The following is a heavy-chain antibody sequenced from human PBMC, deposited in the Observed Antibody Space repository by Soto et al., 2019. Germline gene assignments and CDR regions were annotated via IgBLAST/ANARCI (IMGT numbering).Heavy chain of an antibody. Sequence: QVQLVESGGGVVQPGRSLRLSCAASGFTFSSYGMHWVRQAPGKGLEWVVAMSYDGSNKYYADSVKGRFTISRDNSKNTLYLQMNSLRAEDTAVYYCAKDQGTTVTTGYYYYGMDVWGQGTTVTVSS. D-gene: IGHD4-4*01. V-gene: IGHV3-30*18. CDR2: MSYDGSNK. CDR1: GFTFSSYG. J-gene: IGHJ6*02. CDR3: AKDQGTTVTTGYYYYGMDV.